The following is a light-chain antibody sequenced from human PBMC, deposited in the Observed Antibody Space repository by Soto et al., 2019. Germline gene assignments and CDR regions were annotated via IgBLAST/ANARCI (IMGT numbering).Light chain of an antibody. CDR2: KAS. CDR3: QQYDIFSLT. Sequence: DIQMTQSPSTLSASVGDRVTITCRASQSISSWLAWYQQKPGKAPKRLIYKASTLESGIPSRFSGGGSGPDFTLTISSLQPDDFAPYYCQQYDIFSLTFGGGTKVEVK. V-gene: IGKV1-5*03. CDR1: QSISSW. J-gene: IGKJ4*01.